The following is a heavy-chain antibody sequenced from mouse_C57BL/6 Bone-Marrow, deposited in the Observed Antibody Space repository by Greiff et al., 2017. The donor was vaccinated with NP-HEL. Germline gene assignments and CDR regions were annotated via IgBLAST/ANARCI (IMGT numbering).Heavy chain of an antibody. CDR3: ARYYYVSSSFDY. V-gene: IGHV1-72*01. Sequence: VQLQQPGAELVKPGASVKLSCKASGYTFTSYLMHWVKHRPGPGLEWIGRIDPNSGGTKYNEKFKSHATLTVDKPSRTAYMQRNSRTSEDSAVYYCARYYYVSSSFDYWGQGTTLTVSS. J-gene: IGHJ2*01. D-gene: IGHD1-1*01. CDR2: IDPNSGGT. CDR1: GYTFTSYL.